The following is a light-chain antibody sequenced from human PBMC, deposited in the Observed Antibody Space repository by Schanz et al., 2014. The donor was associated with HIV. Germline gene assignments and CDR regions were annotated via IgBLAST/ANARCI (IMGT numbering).Light chain of an antibody. CDR3: QQCVTYPYT. V-gene: IGKV1-8*01. CDR2: AAS. J-gene: IGKJ2*01. CDR1: QDITSY. Sequence: AIRITQSPSSLSASTGDRVTITCRASQDITSYLAWYQQKPGKAPKLLIYAASTLVSGVPSRFSGSGSGTEFTLTINSLQPDDFATYYCQQCVTYPYTFGQGTKLEIK.